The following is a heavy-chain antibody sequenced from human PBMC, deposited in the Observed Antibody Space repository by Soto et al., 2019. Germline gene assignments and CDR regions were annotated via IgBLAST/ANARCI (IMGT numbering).Heavy chain of an antibody. V-gene: IGHV1-46*01. D-gene: IGHD3-10*01. CDR2: INPSGGST. CDR3: ARGNRKLLWFGELLSDLYYYYGMDV. J-gene: IGHJ6*02. CDR1: GYTFTSYY. Sequence: QVQLVQSGAEVKKPGASVKVSCKASGYTFTSYYMHWVRQAPGQGLEWMGIINPSGGSTSYAQKFQGRVTMTRDTSTSTVYMELSSLRSEDTAVYYCARGNRKLLWFGELLSDLYYYYGMDVWGQGTKVTVSS.